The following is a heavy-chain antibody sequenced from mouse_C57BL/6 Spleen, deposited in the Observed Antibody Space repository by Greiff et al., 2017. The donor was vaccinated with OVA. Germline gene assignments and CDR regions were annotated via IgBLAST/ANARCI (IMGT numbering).Heavy chain of an antibody. D-gene: IGHD4-1*01. Sequence: QVQLQQPGAELVKPGASVKLSCKASGYTFTSYWMHWVKQRPGQGLEWIGMIHPNSGSTNYNEKFKSKATLTVDKSSSTAYMQLSSLTSEDSAVYYCARSELYYYAMDYWGQGTSVTVSS. CDR1: GYTFTSYW. J-gene: IGHJ4*01. CDR2: IHPNSGST. CDR3: ARSELYYYAMDY. V-gene: IGHV1-64*01.